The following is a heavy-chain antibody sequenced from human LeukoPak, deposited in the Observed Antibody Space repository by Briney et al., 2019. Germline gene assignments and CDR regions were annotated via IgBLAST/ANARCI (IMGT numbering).Heavy chain of an antibody. CDR3: ARLTYSSSWPIYYYYGMDV. CDR2: IYYSGST. CDR1: GGSISSYY. V-gene: IGHV4-59*01. Sequence: SETLSLTCTVSGGSISSYYWSWIRQPPGKGLEWSGYIYYSGSTNYNPSLKSRVTISVDTSKNQFSLKLSSVTAADTAVYYCARLTYSSSWPIYYYYGMDVWGKGTTVTVSS. J-gene: IGHJ6*04. D-gene: IGHD6-13*01.